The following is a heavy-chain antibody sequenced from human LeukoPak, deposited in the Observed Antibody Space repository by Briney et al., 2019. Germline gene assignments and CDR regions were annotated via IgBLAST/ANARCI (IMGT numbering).Heavy chain of an antibody. CDR1: GFTVTNDY. D-gene: IGHD6-13*01. CDR2: IRYDGSNK. CDR3: AKSPMAAAAYFDY. Sequence: GGSLRLSCAVSGFTVTNDYMNWVRQAPGKGLEWVAFIRYDGSNKYYADSVKGRFTISRDNSKNTLYLQMNSLRAEDTAVYYCAKSPMAAAAYFDYWGQGTLVTVSS. J-gene: IGHJ4*02. V-gene: IGHV3-30*02.